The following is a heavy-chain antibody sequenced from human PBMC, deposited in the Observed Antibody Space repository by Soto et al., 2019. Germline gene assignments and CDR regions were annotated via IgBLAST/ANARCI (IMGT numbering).Heavy chain of an antibody. J-gene: IGHJ4*02. CDR1: GGSISSGDYY. Sequence: PSETLSLACTVSGGSISSGDYYWSWIRQPPGKGLEWIGYIYYSGSTYYNPSLKSRVTISVDTSKNQFSLKLSSVTAADTAVYYCAREGDGYYYPKYFDYWGQGTLVTVSS. CDR2: IYYSGST. V-gene: IGHV4-30-4*01. CDR3: AREGDGYYYPKYFDY. D-gene: IGHD3-22*01.